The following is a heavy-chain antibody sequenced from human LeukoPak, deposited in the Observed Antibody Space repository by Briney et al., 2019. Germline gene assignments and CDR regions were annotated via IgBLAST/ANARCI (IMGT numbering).Heavy chain of an antibody. V-gene: IGHV3-48*01. J-gene: IGHJ4*02. D-gene: IGHD7-27*01. CDR1: GFTFSRYD. CDR2: ISSDSRSI. Sequence: PGGSLRLSCAVSGFTFSRYDMNWVRQVPGKGLEWISYISSDSRSIFYADSVKGRFTISRDNDQNSLYLQMNGLSAEDTGIYYCVNGAWDWGRGTLVTVSS. CDR3: VNGAWD.